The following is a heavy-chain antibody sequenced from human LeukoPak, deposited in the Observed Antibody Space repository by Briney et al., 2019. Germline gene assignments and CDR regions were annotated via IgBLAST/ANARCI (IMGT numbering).Heavy chain of an antibody. D-gene: IGHD6-13*01. CDR2: IYTGGSI. J-gene: IGHJ4*02. V-gene: IGHV3-53*01. Sequence: GGSLRLSCAASGFSVSSNYMSWVRQAPGKGLEWVSIIYTGGSIDYGDSVKGRFTTSRDNSKSTLSLQMSSLRAEDTAVYYCARTAGKRFDYWGQGTLVTVSS. CDR1: GFSVSSNY. CDR3: ARTAGKRFDY.